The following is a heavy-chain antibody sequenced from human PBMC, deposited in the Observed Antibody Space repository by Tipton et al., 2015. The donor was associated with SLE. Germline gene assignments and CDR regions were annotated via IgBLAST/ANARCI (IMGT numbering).Heavy chain of an antibody. Sequence: TLSLTCTVSGGSISSSSYYWGWIRQPPGKGLEWIGSIYYSGSTYYNPSLKSRVTISVDTSTNQFSLKLSSVTAADTAVYYCARRPDWVKAFDIWGQGTMVTVSS. CDR1: GGSISSSSYY. J-gene: IGHJ3*02. V-gene: IGHV4-39*01. CDR3: ARRPDWVKAFDI. CDR2: IYYSGST. D-gene: IGHD3/OR15-3a*01.